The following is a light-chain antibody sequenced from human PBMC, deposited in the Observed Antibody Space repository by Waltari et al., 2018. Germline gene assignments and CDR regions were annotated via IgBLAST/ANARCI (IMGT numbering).Light chain of an antibody. J-gene: IGKJ1*01. CDR3: QQYYGIPG. CDR2: WAS. V-gene: IGKV4-1*01. CDR1: QSVLYSSNNKNY. Sequence: DIVMTQSPDSLTVSLGERATINCKSSQSVLYSSNNKNYLAWFQQKPGQPPKLLIYWASTRESGVPDRFSGSGSGTDFTPTISSLQAEDVAVYYCQQYYGIPGFGQGTKVEIK.